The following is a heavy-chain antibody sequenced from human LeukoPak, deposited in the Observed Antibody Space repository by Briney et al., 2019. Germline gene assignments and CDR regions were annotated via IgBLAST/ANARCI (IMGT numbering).Heavy chain of an antibody. CDR1: GYTFTGYY. CDR2: INPNSGGT. D-gene: IGHD3-10*01. J-gene: IGHJ6*02. Sequence: GASVKVSCKASGYTFTGYYMHWVRQAPGQGLEWMGWINPNSGGTNYAQKFQGRVTMTRDTSISTAYMELSRLRSDDTAVYYCARALWFGELLAQDNGMDVWGQGTTVTVSS. CDR3: ARALWFGELLAQDNGMDV. V-gene: IGHV1-2*02.